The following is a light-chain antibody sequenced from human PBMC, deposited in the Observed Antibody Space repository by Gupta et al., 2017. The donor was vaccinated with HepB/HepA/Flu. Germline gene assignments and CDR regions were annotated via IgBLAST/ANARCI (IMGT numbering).Light chain of an antibody. CDR1: GSDIGGYDD. CDR2: AVS. V-gene: IGLV2-14*01. Sequence: HSAPTQPASASRSPGQSVTISCTGTGSDIGGYDDVSWYQQHPGKAPKLLIFAVSNRPAGISSRFSGSKSGNAASLTISGLQAEDEADYYCDSYKSVSSFLVFGGGTTVTVL. J-gene: IGLJ1*01. CDR3: DSYKSVSSFLV.